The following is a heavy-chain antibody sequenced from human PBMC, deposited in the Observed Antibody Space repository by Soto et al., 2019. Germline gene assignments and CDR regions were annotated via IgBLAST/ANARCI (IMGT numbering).Heavy chain of an antibody. CDR2: IYYSGST. J-gene: IGHJ6*02. Sequence: QVQLQESGPGLVKPSQTLSLTCTVSGGSISSGDYYWSWIRQPPGKGLEWIGYIYYSGSTYYNPSLKSRVTISVDTSKNQFSLKLSSVTAADTAVYYCARGGLHYDILTGYSKRPGAGMDVWGQGTTVTVSS. CDR1: GGSISSGDYY. CDR3: ARGGLHYDILTGYSKRPGAGMDV. V-gene: IGHV4-30-4*01. D-gene: IGHD3-9*01.